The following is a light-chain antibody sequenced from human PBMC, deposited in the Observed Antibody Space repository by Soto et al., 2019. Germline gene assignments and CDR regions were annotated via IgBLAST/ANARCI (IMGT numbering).Light chain of an antibody. J-gene: IGKJ1*01. CDR1: QSVSSSY. CDR2: GAS. V-gene: IGKV3-20*01. CDR3: QQYGSSPPWT. Sequence: EIVMPQSPATLSVSPGERATLSCRASQSVSSSYLACYQQTPGQAPRLLIYGASSRATGIPARFSGSGSGTDFTLTISRLEPEELAVYYCQQYGSSPPWTFGQGTKVDIK.